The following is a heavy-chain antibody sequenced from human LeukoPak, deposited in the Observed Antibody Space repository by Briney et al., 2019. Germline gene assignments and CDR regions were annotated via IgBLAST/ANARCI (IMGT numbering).Heavy chain of an antibody. CDR2: IHHSGST. CDR1: GFSIGSGHW. J-gene: IGHJ4*02. D-gene: IGHD6-13*01. CDR3: ARSGYSSSWYGGFDY. Sequence: SGTLSLTCAVSGFSIGSGHWWSWVRQTPGKQLQWIGEIHHSGSTNYNPSLKSRVTISVDKSSNQLSLRLTSVTAADTAVYYCARSGYSSSWYGGFDYWGQGTLVTVSS. V-gene: IGHV4-4*02.